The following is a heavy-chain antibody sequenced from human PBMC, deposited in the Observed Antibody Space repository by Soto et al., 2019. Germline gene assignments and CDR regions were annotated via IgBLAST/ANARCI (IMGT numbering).Heavy chain of an antibody. D-gene: IGHD3-10*01. CDR3: ARPYYYGSGSYYLDY. V-gene: IGHV1-46*01. CDR2: INPSGGST. Sequence: ASVKVSCKASGYTFTSYYMHWVRQAPGQGLEWMGIINPSGGSTGYAQKFQGRVTMTRDTSTSTVYMELSSLRSEDTAVYYCARPYYYGSGSYYLDYWGQGTLVTVSS. CDR1: GYTFTSYY. J-gene: IGHJ4*02.